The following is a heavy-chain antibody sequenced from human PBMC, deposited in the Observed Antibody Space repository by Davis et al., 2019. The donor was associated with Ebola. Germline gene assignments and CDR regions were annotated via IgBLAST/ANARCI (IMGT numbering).Heavy chain of an antibody. D-gene: IGHD6-13*01. V-gene: IGHV3-30*02. CDR3: TKGQGYFLDY. J-gene: IGHJ4*02. CDR1: GFTFSSYG. Sequence: GESLKISCAASGFTFSSYGMHWVRQAPGKGLEWVAVIWYDGSNKYYADSVKGRFTISRDNSKNTLYLQMNSLRVEDTALYYCTKGQGYFLDYWGQGTLVTVSS. CDR2: IWYDGSNK.